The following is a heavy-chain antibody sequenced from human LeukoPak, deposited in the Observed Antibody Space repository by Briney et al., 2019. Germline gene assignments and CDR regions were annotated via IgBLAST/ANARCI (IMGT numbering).Heavy chain of an antibody. D-gene: IGHD4-23*01. CDR1: GGSISSYY. CDR2: IYYSGST. J-gene: IGHJ3*02. CDR3: GWGNSDGAFDI. V-gene: IGHV4-59*08. Sequence: DPSETLSLTCTVSGGSISSYYWSWIRQPPGKGLEWIGYIYYSGSTNYNPSLKSRVTISVDTSKNQFSLKLSSVTAADTAVYYCGWGNSDGAFDIWGQGTMVTVSS.